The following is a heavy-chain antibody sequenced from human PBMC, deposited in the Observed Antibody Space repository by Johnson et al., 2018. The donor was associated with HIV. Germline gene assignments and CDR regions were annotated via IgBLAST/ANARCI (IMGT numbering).Heavy chain of an antibody. J-gene: IGHJ3*01. Sequence: VQLVESGGGLVQPGGSLRLSCGASGFSASNNYMNWVRQAPGKGLEWVSVIYSGGSTYYADSVRGRFTISRDNSRNTLYLQMSSLRAEDTAMYYCARDGESQQLPLGDAFDVWGQGTMVTVSS. CDR1: GFSASNNY. CDR2: IYSGGST. CDR3: ARDGESQQLPLGDAFDV. V-gene: IGHV3-66*01. D-gene: IGHD6-13*01.